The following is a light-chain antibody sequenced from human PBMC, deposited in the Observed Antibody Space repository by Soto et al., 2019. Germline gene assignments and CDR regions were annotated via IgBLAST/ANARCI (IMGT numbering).Light chain of an antibody. J-gene: IGKJ4*01. Sequence: DIHMSQSPSSLSASVGYRFTITCRANQGISNYLAWYQQKPGKVPKLLIYAASTLQSGVPSRFSGGGSGTDFTLTISSLQPEDVETYYCQKYNSAPLTFGGGTKVDIK. CDR2: AAS. V-gene: IGKV1-27*01. CDR1: QGISNY. CDR3: QKYNSAPLT.